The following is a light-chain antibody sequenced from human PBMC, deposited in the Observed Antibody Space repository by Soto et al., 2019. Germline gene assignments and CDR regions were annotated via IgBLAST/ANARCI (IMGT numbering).Light chain of an antibody. CDR3: AAWDDSRSGYV. Sequence: QSVLTQPPSASGSPGQSVTISCSGSTSNIGSNTVNWYQQLPGTAPKLLIYSNNQRPSGVPDRFSGSKSGTSASLAISGLQSEDEADYYCAAWDDSRSGYVFGTGNKVTVL. CDR2: SNN. J-gene: IGLJ1*01. CDR1: TSNIGSNT. V-gene: IGLV1-44*01.